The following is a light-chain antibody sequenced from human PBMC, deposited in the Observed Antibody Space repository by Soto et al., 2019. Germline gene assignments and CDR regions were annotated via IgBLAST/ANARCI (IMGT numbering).Light chain of an antibody. CDR1: QSVSSN. V-gene: IGKV3D-15*01. CDR2: GAS. CDR3: QPYKYWPLT. J-gene: IGKJ4*01. Sequence: DIVMPQSPATLSVSPGERATLYCRASQSVSSNLAWYQQKPRQAPRLLIYGASTRATGIPARFSGSRSGRDFTRASSSLEPEDFAVYDCQPYKYWPLTFGGGTQVDI.